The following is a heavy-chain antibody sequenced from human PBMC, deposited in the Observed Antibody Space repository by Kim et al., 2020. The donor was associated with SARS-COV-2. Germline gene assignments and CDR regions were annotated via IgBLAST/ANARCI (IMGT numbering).Heavy chain of an antibody. Sequence: ASVKVSCKASGYTFTSYAMHWVRQAPGQRLEWMGWINAGNGNTKYSQKFQGRVTITRDTSVSTAYMELSSLRSEDTAVYYCARVFHDYGDYGGEVWGQGTTVTVSS. CDR1: GYTFTSYA. CDR3: ARVFHDYGDYGGEV. V-gene: IGHV1-3*01. CDR2: INAGNGNT. J-gene: IGHJ6*02. D-gene: IGHD4-17*01.